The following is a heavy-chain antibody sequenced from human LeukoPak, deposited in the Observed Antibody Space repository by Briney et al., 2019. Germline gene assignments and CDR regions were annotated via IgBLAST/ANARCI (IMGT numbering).Heavy chain of an antibody. D-gene: IGHD3-3*01. V-gene: IGHV1-24*01. CDR2: FDPEDGET. J-gene: IGHJ6*02. CDR3: ATGLRFLVTYYYYGMDV. Sequence: GASVKVSCKVSGYTLTELSMHWVRQAPGKGLEWMGGFDPEDGETIYAQKFQGRVTMTEDTSTDTAYMELSSLRSEDTAVYYCATGLRFLVTYYYYGMDVWGQGTTVTVSS. CDR1: GYTLTELS.